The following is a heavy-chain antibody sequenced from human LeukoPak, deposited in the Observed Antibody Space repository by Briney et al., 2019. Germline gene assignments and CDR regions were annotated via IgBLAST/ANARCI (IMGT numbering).Heavy chain of an antibody. CDR1: GFIFSSYS. Sequence: GGSLRLSCAASGFIFSSYSMSWVRQAPGKGLEWLSYIVGSSTIIYYADSVKGRFTISRDNAQNSLYLQMNSLRAEDTAIYYCATSRDGSGYFFVNYFDNWGQGTLVTVSP. CDR3: ATSRDGSGYFFVNYFDN. CDR2: IVGSSTII. J-gene: IGHJ4*02. D-gene: IGHD3-22*01. V-gene: IGHV3-48*01.